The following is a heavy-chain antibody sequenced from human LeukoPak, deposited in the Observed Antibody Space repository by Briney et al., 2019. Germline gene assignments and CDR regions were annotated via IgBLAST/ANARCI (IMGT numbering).Heavy chain of an antibody. Sequence: PGGSLRLSCAASGFTLSSYAMSWVRQGPGEGLEWVSAISVNGNTYHADSLKGRFTISRDNAKNSLYLQMNSLRAEDTAVYYCARASLLWFGEFPFDYWGQGTLVTVSS. V-gene: IGHV3-21*01. CDR2: ISVNGNT. CDR3: ARASLLWFGEFPFDY. CDR1: GFTLSSYA. J-gene: IGHJ4*02. D-gene: IGHD3-10*01.